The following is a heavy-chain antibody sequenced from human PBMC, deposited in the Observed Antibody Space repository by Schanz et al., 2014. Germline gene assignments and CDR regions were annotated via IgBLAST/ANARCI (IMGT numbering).Heavy chain of an antibody. D-gene: IGHD3-22*01. CDR1: GGSISGDY. CDR2: VYHTGTT. V-gene: IGHV4-4*07. J-gene: IGHJ4*02. Sequence: QVQLQGSGPGLVKPSETLSLTCIVSGGSISGDYWSWIRQPAGKGLEWIGRVYHTGTTYYNPSLKSRVTMSLDTSKKQFSRNLSSGTAADTAVYYCATWRGDDSGGHGQFDYWGQGALVTVSS. CDR3: ATWRGDDSGGHGQFDY.